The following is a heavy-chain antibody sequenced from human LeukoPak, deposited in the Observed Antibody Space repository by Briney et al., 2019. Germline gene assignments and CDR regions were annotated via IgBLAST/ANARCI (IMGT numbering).Heavy chain of an antibody. CDR2: IHSGGGT. Sequence: GGSLRLSCAASGFTVSSNYMSWVRQAPGKGLEWVSVIHSGGGTNYADSVKGRFTISRDNSKNTLYLQMNSLRAEDTAVYYCAGGGDSTTWYEFDYWGQGTLVTVSS. J-gene: IGHJ4*02. D-gene: IGHD6-13*01. CDR1: GFTVSSNY. V-gene: IGHV3-53*01. CDR3: AGGGDSTTWYEFDY.